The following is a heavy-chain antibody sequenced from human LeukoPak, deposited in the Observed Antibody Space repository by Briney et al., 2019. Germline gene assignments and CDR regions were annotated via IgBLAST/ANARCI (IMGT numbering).Heavy chain of an antibody. J-gene: IGHJ4*02. CDR1: GYSFTSYW. V-gene: IGHV5-51*01. CDR3: ARRTNTWHTDY. CDR2: IYPGDSDT. D-gene: IGHD2-2*02. Sequence: AGESLKISCKGSGYSFTSYWIGWVRQMPGKGLEWMGIIYPGDSDTRYSPSFQGQVTISADKSISTAFLQWNSLEASDTAIYYCARRTNTWHTDYWGQGTLVTVSS.